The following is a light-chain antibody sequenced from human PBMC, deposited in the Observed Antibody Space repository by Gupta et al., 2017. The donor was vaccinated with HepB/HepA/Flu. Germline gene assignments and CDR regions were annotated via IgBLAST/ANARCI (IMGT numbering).Light chain of an antibody. CDR2: DAS. CDR1: QSVSSY. J-gene: IGKJ5*01. Sequence: EIVLTQSPATLSLSPGERATLSCRASQSVSSYLAWYQQKPGQAPRLLIYDASNRATGIPARFSGSGCGTDFTLTISSREQEDFAVYYCQQRSNWLPITFGQGTRLEIK. CDR3: QQRSNWLPIT. V-gene: IGKV3-11*01.